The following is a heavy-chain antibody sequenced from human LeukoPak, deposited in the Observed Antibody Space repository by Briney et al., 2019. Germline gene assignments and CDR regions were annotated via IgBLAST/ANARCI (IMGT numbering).Heavy chain of an antibody. Sequence: SQTLSLTCAISGDSVSSNSAAWNWLRQSPSRGLEWLGRTYYRSKWYNDYAVSGKSLITINPDTSKNQFSLQLNSVTPEDTAVYYCAIDSGQYYRSYYYYYYMDVWGKGTTVTVSS. V-gene: IGHV6-1*01. D-gene: IGHD3-10*01. CDR2: TYYRSKWYN. J-gene: IGHJ6*03. CDR3: AIDSGQYYRSYYYYYYMDV. CDR1: GDSVSSNSAA.